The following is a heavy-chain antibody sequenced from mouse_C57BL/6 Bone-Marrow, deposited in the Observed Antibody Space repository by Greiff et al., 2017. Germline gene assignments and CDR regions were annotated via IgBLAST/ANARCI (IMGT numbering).Heavy chain of an antibody. J-gene: IGHJ1*03. CDR1: GYAFTNYL. CDR3: ARPSFYWYFDV. D-gene: IGHD6-1*01. V-gene: IGHV1-54*01. Sequence: QVQLQQSGAELVRPGTSVKVSCKASGYAFTNYLIEWVKQRPGQGLEWIGVINPGSGGTNYNEKFKGKATLTADKSSSTAYMQLSSLTSEDSAVXFCARPSFYWYFDVWGTGTTVTVSS. CDR2: INPGSGGT.